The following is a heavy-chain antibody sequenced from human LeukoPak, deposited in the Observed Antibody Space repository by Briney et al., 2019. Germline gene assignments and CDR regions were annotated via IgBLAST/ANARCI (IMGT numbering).Heavy chain of an antibody. J-gene: IGHJ3*02. D-gene: IGHD1-26*01. CDR2: INPNSGGT. CDR3: ARRVGATAHDAFDI. Sequence: ASVKVSCKASGHTFTGYYMHWVRQAPGQGLEWMGWINPNSGGTNYAQKFQGRVTMTRDTSISTAYMELSRLRSDDTAVYYCARRVGATAHDAFDIWGQGTMVTVSS. CDR1: GHTFTGYY. V-gene: IGHV1-2*02.